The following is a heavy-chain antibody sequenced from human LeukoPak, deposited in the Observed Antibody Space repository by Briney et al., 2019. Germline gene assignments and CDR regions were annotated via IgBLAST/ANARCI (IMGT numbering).Heavy chain of an antibody. J-gene: IGHJ4*02. Sequence: ASVKVSCKASGYTFTGYYMHWVRQAPGQGLEWMGWINPNSGGTNYAQKFQGRVTMTRDTSISTAYMELSSLRSEDTAVYYCARDSGTNDDSSGYSQGYWGQGTLVTVSS. CDR3: ARDSGTNDDSSGYSQGY. CDR1: GYTFTGYY. V-gene: IGHV1-2*02. D-gene: IGHD3-22*01. CDR2: INPNSGGT.